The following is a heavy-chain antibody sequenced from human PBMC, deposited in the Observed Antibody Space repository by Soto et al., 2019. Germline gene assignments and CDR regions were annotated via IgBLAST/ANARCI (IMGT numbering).Heavy chain of an antibody. CDR2: ISSSGSTI. J-gene: IGHJ4*02. Sequence: QVQLVESGGGLVKPGGSLRLSCAASGFTFSDYYMSWLRQAPGKGLEWVSYISSSGSTIYYADSVKVRYTISRDNAKNALYLQMNSLSAEDTAVYYCAGDRVDTASFDYWGQGTLVTVST. CDR1: GFTFSDYY. CDR3: AGDRVDTASFDY. V-gene: IGHV3-11*01. D-gene: IGHD5-18*01.